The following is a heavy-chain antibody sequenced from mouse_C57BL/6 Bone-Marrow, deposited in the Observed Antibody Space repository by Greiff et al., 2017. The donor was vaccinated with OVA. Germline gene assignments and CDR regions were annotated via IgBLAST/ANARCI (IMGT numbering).Heavy chain of an antibody. V-gene: IGHV1-80*01. D-gene: IGHD4-1*01. J-gene: IGHJ2*01. CDR2: IYPGDGDT. Sequence: QVQLQQSGAELVKPGASVKISCKASGYAFSSYWMNWVKQRPGKGLEWIGQIYPGDGDTNYNGKFKGKATLTADKSSSTAYMQLSSLTSEDSAVYFCARDWETWYFDYWGQGTTLTVSS. CDR3: ARDWETWYFDY. CDR1: GYAFSSYW.